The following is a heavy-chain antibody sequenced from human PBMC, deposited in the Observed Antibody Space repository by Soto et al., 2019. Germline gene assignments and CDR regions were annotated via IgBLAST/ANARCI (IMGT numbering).Heavy chain of an antibody. CDR3: ARHWGFWADY. D-gene: IGHD3-16*01. J-gene: IGHJ4*02. V-gene: IGHV4-30-4*01. CDR1: GGSISSEDYY. Sequence: SETLSLTCTVSGGSISSEDYYWSWIRQPPGKGLEWIGYIYYSGSTYYNPSLKSRVTTSLDTSKNQFSLKLSSVTAADTAVYYCARHWGFWADYWGQGTLVTVSS. CDR2: IYYSGST.